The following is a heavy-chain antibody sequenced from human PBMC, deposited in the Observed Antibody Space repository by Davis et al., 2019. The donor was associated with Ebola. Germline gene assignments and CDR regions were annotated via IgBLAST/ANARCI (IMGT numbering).Heavy chain of an antibody. CDR3: AKSFLITGSHMSEFRGVDY. CDR1: GFSVSNSY. Sequence: GESLKISCAASGFSVSNSYMTWVRQAPGKGLEWVSSISAGGTAPYYADSVKGRFTISRDNSKNTLSLQMDSLRADDTAVYYCAKSFLITGSHMSEFRGVDYWGQGTVVTVSS. CDR2: ISAGGTAP. D-gene: IGHD2-8*02. V-gene: IGHV3-23*01. J-gene: IGHJ4*02.